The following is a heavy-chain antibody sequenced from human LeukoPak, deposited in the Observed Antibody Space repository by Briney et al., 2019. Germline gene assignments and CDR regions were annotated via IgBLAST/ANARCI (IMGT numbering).Heavy chain of an antibody. CDR1: GFTFSSYA. D-gene: IGHD3-22*01. J-gene: IGHJ4*02. V-gene: IGHV3-23*01. CDR3: AKEIYYDSSAFFDY. Sequence: GGSLRLSCAASGFTFSSYAMNWVRQAPGKGLEWVSVISGSGGSTYYADSVRGRFTISRDNSKNTLYLQMNSLRTEDTAVYFCAKEIYYDSSAFFDYWGQGTLVTVSS. CDR2: ISGSGGST.